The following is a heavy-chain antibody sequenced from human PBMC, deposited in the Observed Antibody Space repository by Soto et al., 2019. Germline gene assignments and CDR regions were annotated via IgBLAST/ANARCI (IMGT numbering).Heavy chain of an antibody. D-gene: IGHD2-15*01. J-gene: IGHJ6*03. CDR2: IYYSGST. CDR1: GGSISSGGYY. CDR3: ARVVTYYCSGGSCSSGYYYYYMDV. Sequence: PSETLSLTCTFSGGSISSGGYYWSWIRQHPGKGLEWIGYIYYSGSTYYNPSLKSRVTISVDTSKNQFSLKLSSVTAADTAVYYCARVVTYYCSGGSCSSGYYYYYMDVWGKGTTVTVSS. V-gene: IGHV4-31*03.